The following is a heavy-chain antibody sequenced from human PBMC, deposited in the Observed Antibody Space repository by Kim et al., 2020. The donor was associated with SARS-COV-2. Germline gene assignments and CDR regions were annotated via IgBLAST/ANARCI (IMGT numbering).Heavy chain of an antibody. CDR2: IIPIFGTA. J-gene: IGHJ4*02. CDR1: GGTFSSYA. CDR3: ASQPSYSSSANDY. D-gene: IGHD6-13*01. V-gene: IGHV1-69*13. Sequence: SVKVSCKASGGTFSSYAISWVRQAPGQGLEWMGGIIPIFGTANYAQKFQGRVTITADESTSTAYMELSSLRSEDTAVYYCASQPSYSSSANDYWGQGTLVTVSS.